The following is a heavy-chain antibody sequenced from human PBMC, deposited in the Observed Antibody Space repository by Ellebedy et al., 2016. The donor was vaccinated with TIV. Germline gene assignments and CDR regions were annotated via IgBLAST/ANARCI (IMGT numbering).Heavy chain of an antibody. Sequence: ASVKVSCKASGYTFTSYYMHWVRQAPGQGLEWMGIINPSGGSTSYAQKFQGRVTMTRDTSTSTVYMELSSLRSEDTAVYYCARDYYGSGSYWIGWFDPWGQGTLVTVSS. CDR2: INPSGGST. CDR3: ARDYYGSGSYWIGWFDP. CDR1: GYTFTSYY. D-gene: IGHD3-10*01. V-gene: IGHV1-46*01. J-gene: IGHJ5*02.